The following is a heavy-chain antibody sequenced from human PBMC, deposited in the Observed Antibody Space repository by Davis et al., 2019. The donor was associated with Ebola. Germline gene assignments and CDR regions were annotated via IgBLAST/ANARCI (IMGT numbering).Heavy chain of an antibody. CDR1: GYTFTSYG. CDR3: ARDEWYSTPPDN. V-gene: IGHV1-18*04. D-gene: IGHD3-3*01. Sequence: ASVKVSCKASGYTFTSYGISWVRQAPGQGLEWMGWISAYNGNTNYAQKLQGRVTMTADTSTTTAYLELRSLRSDDTAVYYCARDEWYSTPPDNWGQGTLVTVSS. J-gene: IGHJ4*02. CDR2: ISAYNGNT.